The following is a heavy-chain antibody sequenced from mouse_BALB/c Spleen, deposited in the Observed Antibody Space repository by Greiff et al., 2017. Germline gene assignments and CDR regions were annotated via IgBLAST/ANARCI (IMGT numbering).Heavy chain of an antibody. V-gene: IGHV1-63*02. D-gene: IGHD1-1*01. Sequence: QVQLQQSGAELVRPGTSVKISCKASGYTFTNYWLGWVKQRPGHGLEWIGDIYPGGGYTNYNEKFKGKATLTADTSSSTAYMQLSSLTSEDSAVYYCARLATVVATTEFAYWGQGTLVTVSA. CDR2: IYPGGGYT. CDR1: GYTFTNYW. CDR3: ARLATVVATTEFAY. J-gene: IGHJ3*01.